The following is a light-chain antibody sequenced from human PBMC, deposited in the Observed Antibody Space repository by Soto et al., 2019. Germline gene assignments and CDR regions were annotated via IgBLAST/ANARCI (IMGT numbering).Light chain of an antibody. CDR3: QQRTNWPLT. V-gene: IGKV3-11*01. CDR2: DAS. J-gene: IGKJ4*01. CDR1: QSVDKY. Sequence: EIVLTQSPATLSFSPGERATLSCRASQSVDKYLVWYQQKPGQAPRLLIYDASSMATGIPARFSGSGSGTDFSLTITSLEPEDFAVYYCQQRTNWPLTFGGGTKLEIK.